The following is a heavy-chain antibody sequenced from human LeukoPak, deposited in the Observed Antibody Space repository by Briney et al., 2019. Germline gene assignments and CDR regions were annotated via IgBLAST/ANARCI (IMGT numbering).Heavy chain of an antibody. V-gene: IGHV4-39*01. CDR2: IYYSGST. D-gene: IGHD2-2*02. Sequence: PSETLSLTCTVSGGSISSSSYYWGWIRQPPGRGLEWIGSIYYSGSTYYNPSLKSRVTISVDTSKNQFSLKLSSVTAADTAVYYCARQPAYCSSTSCHTNPLDYWGQGTLVTVSS. CDR1: GGSISSSSYY. J-gene: IGHJ4*02. CDR3: ARQPAYCSSTSCHTNPLDY.